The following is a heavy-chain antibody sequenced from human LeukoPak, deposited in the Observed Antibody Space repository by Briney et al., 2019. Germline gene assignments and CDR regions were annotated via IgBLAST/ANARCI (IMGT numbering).Heavy chain of an antibody. V-gene: IGHV5-10-1*01. CDR1: GYSFTSYW. CDR2: IDPSDSYT. J-gene: IGHJ4*02. CDR3: ARGRFGELLPTNDY. Sequence: KDGESLKISCKGSGYSFTSYWISWVRQMPGKGLEWMGRIDPSDSYTNYSPSFQGHVTISADKSISTAYLQWSSLKASDTAMYYCARGRFGELLPTNDYWGQGTLVTVSS. D-gene: IGHD3-10*01.